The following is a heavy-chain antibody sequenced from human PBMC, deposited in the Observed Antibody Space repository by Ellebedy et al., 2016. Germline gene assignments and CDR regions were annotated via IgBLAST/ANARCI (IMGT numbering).Heavy chain of an antibody. CDR1: GGSFSGYY. CDR3: AREGQQVGAVHH. CDR2: IYYSGST. Sequence: GSLRLXXAIYGGSFSGYYWSWIRQPPGKGLEWIGRIYYSGSTNYNPSLKSRVTMSVDTSKSHFSLTLSSVTAADTAVYYCAREGQQVGAVHHWGQGTLVTVSS. D-gene: IGHD6-13*01. J-gene: IGHJ1*01. V-gene: IGHV4-4*07.